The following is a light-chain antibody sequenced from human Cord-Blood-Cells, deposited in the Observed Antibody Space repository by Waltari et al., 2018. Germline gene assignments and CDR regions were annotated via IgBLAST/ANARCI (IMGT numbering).Light chain of an antibody. CDR3: SSYTSSSTWV. V-gene: IGLV2-14*01. Sequence: QSALTQPASVSGSPGQSITISCTGTSSDVVGNNYVSWYHQHPGNAPKLIIYDVSNRPSGVSNRVSGSKSGNTASLTISGLQAEDEADYYCSSYTSSSTWVFGGGTKLTVL. CDR1: SSDVVGNNY. CDR2: DVS. J-gene: IGLJ3*02.